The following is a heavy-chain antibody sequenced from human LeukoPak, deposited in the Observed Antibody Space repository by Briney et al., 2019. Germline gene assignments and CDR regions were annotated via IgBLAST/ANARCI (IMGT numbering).Heavy chain of an antibody. J-gene: IGHJ4*02. CDR2: INPNSGGT. D-gene: IGHD5-24*01. V-gene: IGHV1-2*02. CDR1: GYTFTGYY. CDR3: ARGRDGYIEPFDY. Sequence: ASVKVSCKASGYTFTGYYMHWVRQAPGQGLEWMGWINPNSGGTNYAQKFQGRVTITADESTSTAYMELSSLRSEDTAVYYCARGRDGYIEPFDYWGQGTLVTVSS.